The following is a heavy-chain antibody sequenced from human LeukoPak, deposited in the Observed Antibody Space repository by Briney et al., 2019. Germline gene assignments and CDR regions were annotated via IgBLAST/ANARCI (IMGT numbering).Heavy chain of an antibody. CDR3: ARHESTVASKY. D-gene: IGHD1-1*01. Sequence: KPGESLTISCRGSGYSFTSYWIAWVRQMPGRGLEWMGIIYPGDSDIRYSPSFQGQVTISADKSISTAYLQWSSLKASDTAVYFCARHESTVASKYWGQGTLVTVSS. CDR1: GYSFTSYW. V-gene: IGHV5-51*01. CDR2: IYPGDSDI. J-gene: IGHJ4*02.